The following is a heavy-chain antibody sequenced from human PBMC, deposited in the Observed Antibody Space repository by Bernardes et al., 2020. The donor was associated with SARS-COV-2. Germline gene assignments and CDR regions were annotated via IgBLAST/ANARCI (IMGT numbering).Heavy chain of an antibody. CDR2: ISSRGSTI. CDR3: ARDLVVVPAAMYYYGMDV. CDR1: GFIFSDYY. V-gene: IGHV3-11*01. Sequence: GGSLRLSCAASGFIFSDYYMRWIRQAPGKGLEWVSYISSRGSTIYYADSVKGRFTISRDNAKNSLYLQMNSLRAEDTAVYYCARDLVVVPAAMYYYGMDVWGQGTTVTVSS. D-gene: IGHD2-2*01. J-gene: IGHJ6*02.